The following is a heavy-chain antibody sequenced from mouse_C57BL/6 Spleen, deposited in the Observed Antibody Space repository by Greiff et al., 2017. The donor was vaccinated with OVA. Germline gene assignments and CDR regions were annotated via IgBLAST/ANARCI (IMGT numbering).Heavy chain of an antibody. CDR1: GFTFSSYA. CDR2: ISDGGSYT. CDR3: ARDGDYGSGYFDV. D-gene: IGHD1-1*01. V-gene: IGHV5-4*01. Sequence: EVKLVESGGGLVKPGGSLKLSCAASGFTFSSYAMSWVRQTPEKRLEWVATISDGGSYTYYPDNVKGRFTISRDNAKNNLYLQMSHLKSEDTAMYYCARDGDYGSGYFDVWGTGTTVTVSS. J-gene: IGHJ1*03.